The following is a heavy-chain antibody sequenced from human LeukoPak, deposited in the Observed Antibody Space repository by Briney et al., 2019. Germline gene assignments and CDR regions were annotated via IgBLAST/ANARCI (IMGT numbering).Heavy chain of an antibody. CDR3: ARARHVGSSTDAFDI. CDR2: TSDYMGNR. D-gene: IGHD1-26*01. CDR1: GHTFINYG. V-gene: IGHV1-18*01. J-gene: IGHJ3*02. Sequence: ASVKVSCKASGHTFINYGIGWVRQAPGQGLEWMGWTSDYMGNRNTDYAQKFQGRVSMTTDSSTSTAYMELKSLTSDDTAVYYCARARHVGSSTDAFDIWGQGTMVTVSS.